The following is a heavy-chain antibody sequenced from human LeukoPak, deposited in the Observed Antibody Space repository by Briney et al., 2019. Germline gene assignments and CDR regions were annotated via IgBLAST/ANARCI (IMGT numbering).Heavy chain of an antibody. Sequence: SETLSLTCTVSGDSITSTYWSWIRQPPEKGLEYLGYIYYNGDTNYNPSLRGRLSLSLDMSKNQFSLKLTSVTAADTAVYFCAKSARVPYFWGQGILVTASS. V-gene: IGHV4-59*08. D-gene: IGHD3-10*01. CDR1: GDSITSTY. J-gene: IGHJ4*02. CDR2: IYYNGDT. CDR3: AKSARVPYF.